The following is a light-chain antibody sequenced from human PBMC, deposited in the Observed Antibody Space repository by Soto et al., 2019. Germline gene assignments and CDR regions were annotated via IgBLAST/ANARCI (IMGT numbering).Light chain of an antibody. CDR2: DVS. CDR1: NSDVGGYNY. J-gene: IGLJ1*01. CDR3: TSWTTSNSYV. V-gene: IGLV2-14*01. Sequence: QSVLTQPAAVSGSPAQSITISCTGTNSDVGGYNYVSWYQQHPGKAPKLMIFDVSNRPSGVSNRLSGSKSGNTASLTISGLQAEDEADYYCTSWTTSNSYVFGTGTKLTVL.